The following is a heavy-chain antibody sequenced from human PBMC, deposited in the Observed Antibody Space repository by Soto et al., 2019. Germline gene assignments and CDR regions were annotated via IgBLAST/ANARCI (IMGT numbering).Heavy chain of an antibody. CDR3: AREEDIVVVPAARGDYYYGMDV. CDR2: IIPIFGTA. V-gene: IGHV1-69*13. J-gene: IGHJ6*02. D-gene: IGHD2-2*01. Sequence: GXSVKVSCKASGGTFSSYAISWVRQAPGQGLEWMGGIIPIFGTANYAQKFQGRVTITADESTSTAYMELSSLRSEDTAVYYCAREEDIVVVPAARGDYYYGMDVWGQGTTVTVSS. CDR1: GGTFSSYA.